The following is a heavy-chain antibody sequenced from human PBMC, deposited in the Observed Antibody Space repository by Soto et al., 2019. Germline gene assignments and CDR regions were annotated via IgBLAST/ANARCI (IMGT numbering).Heavy chain of an antibody. CDR3: AKTTYYYNSSGYYPSGAFDI. CDR2: ISGGST. CDR1: GFTFSSYA. D-gene: IGHD3-22*01. V-gene: IGHV3-23*01. J-gene: IGHJ3*02. Sequence: GGSLRLSCAASGFTFSSYAMSWVRQAPGKGLEWVSAISGGSTYYADSVKGRFTISRDNSKNTLYLQMNSLRAEDTAVYYCAKTTYYYNSSGYYPSGAFDIWGQGTMVTVSS.